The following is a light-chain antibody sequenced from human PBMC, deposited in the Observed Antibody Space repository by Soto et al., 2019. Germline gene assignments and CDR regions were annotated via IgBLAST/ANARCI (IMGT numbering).Light chain of an antibody. CDR2: DVS. V-gene: IGLV2-14*03. CDR3: SSYTSSSTHA. J-gene: IGLJ1*01. Sequence: QSVLTQPASVSGSRGQSITISCTGTSSDVGAYNFVSWYQQHPGKLPKLMIFDVSRRPSGVSDRFSGSKSGNTASLTISGLQAEDEGDYYCSSYTSSSTHAFGRGTKVTVL. CDR1: SSDVGAYNF.